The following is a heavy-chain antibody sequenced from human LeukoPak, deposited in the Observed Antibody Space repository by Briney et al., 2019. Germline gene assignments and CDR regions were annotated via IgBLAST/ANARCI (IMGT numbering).Heavy chain of an antibody. CDR1: GFTFSNYG. D-gene: IGHD2-15*01. J-gene: IGHJ4*02. CDR3: ARAQTGSCYSTVDY. CDR2: ISYDGSNK. Sequence: GGPLRLSCAASGFTFSNYGMSWVRQAPGKGLEWVAVISYDGSNKYYADSVKGRFTISRDNSKNTLYLQMNSLRAEDTAMFYCARAQTGSCYSTVDYWGQGTLVTVSS. V-gene: IGHV3-30*03.